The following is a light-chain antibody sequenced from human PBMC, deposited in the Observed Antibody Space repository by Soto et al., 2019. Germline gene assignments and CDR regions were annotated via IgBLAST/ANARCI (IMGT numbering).Light chain of an antibody. V-gene: IGKV3-15*01. CDR3: QQYNNWPSLT. J-gene: IGKJ4*01. Sequence: EIFMTQSPATLSVSPWEIATLSWRASQSVNSNLAWYQQKPGQAPRLLIYGASTRATGIPARFSGSGSGTEFTLTINSLQSEDFAVYYCQQYNNWPSLTFGGGTKVDI. CDR2: GAS. CDR1: QSVNSN.